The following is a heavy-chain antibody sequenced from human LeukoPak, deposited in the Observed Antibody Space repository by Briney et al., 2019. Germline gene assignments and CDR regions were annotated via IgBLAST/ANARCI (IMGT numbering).Heavy chain of an antibody. CDR2: IYNSGST. J-gene: IGHJ3*02. Sequence: SETLSLTCTVSGGSISSYYWSWIRQPAGKGLEWIGRIYNSGSTNYNPSLKSRVTMSVDTSKNQFSLKLSSVTAADTAVYYCARVNIVVVPAAMTTPFGAFDIWGQGTMVTVSS. CDR1: GGSISSYY. V-gene: IGHV4-4*07. D-gene: IGHD2-2*01. CDR3: ARVNIVVVPAAMTTPFGAFDI.